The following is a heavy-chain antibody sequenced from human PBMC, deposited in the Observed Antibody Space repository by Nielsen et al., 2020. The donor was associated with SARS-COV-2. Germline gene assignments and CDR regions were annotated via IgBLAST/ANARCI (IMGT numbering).Heavy chain of an antibody. D-gene: IGHD3-16*02. Sequence: GGSLRLSCAASGFTFSSYGMHWVRQAPGKGLEWVAVIWYDGSNKYYADSVKGRFTISRDNSKNTLYLQMNSLRAEDTALYYCAGHLSWYGMDVWGQGTTVTVSS. J-gene: IGHJ6*02. CDR3: AGHLSWYGMDV. CDR2: IWYDGSNK. CDR1: GFTFSSYG. V-gene: IGHV3-33*01.